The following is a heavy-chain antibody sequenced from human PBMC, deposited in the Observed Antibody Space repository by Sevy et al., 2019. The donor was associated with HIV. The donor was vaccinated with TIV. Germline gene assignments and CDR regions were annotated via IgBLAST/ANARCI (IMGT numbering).Heavy chain of an antibody. D-gene: IGHD6-13*01. CDR3: AKGRQLASGRFGTYFDS. V-gene: IGHV3-23*01. CDR1: GFTFSRFG. CDR2: VSGVVIP. Sequence: GGSLRLSCVASGFTFSRFGMTWVRQVPGKGLEWVSTVSGVVIPHTTQTTYYADSVKGRFTISRDNSKDSLFLQMNSLRADDTAVYFCAKGRQLASGRFGTYFDSWGQGILVTVSS. J-gene: IGHJ4*02.